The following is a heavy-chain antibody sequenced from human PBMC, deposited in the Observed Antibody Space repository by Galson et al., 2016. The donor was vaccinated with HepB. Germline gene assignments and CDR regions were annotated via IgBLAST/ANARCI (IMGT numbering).Heavy chain of an antibody. CDR3: ATLGNYYYDSSGPTLSAFDI. J-gene: IGHJ3*02. D-gene: IGHD3-22*01. CDR1: GHTLTTYY. CDR2: INPSGGST. V-gene: IGHV1-46*01. Sequence: SVKVSCKASGHTLTTYYIHWVRQAPGEGLEWMGIINPSGGSTSYAQKFQGRITMTSDTSTSTVYMELSSLRSEDTAVFYCATLGNYYYDSSGPTLSAFDIWGQGTMVTVPS.